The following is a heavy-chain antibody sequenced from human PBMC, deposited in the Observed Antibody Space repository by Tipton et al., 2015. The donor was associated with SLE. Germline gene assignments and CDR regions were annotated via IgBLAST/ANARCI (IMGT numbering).Heavy chain of an antibody. Sequence: TLSLTCAVYGESFSGYHWSWIRQPPGKGLEWIGEVNHSGVNRYNPSFKSRVTISVDTSKNQFSLKLSSVTAADTAGYYCARCRSGWYYFDYWGQGTLVTVSS. CDR3: ARCRSGWYYFDY. V-gene: IGHV4-34*01. D-gene: IGHD6-19*01. CDR1: GESFSGYH. J-gene: IGHJ4*02. CDR2: VNHSGVN.